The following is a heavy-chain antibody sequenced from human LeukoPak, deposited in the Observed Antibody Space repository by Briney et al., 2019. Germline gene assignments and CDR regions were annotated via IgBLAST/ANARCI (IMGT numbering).Heavy chain of an antibody. CDR3: TKDPRGDSYGYCHY. D-gene: IGHD3-22*01. CDR1: VYTFTSYR. CDR2: IRDYNGNT. V-gene: IGHV1-18*01. J-gene: IGHJ4*02. Sequence: ASVTVSCKACVYTFTSYRISWVRQPPARGLEWVGWIRDYNGNTHYAQKLRGRASMTTDTYTRTHYMDLRSQRSDHTPVYFCTKDPRGDSYGYCHYWGEKTRVSLS.